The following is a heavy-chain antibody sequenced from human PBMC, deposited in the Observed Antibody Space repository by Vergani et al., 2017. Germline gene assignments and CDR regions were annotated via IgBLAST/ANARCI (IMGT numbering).Heavy chain of an antibody. Sequence: QVQLVQSGAEVKKPGSSVKVSCKASGGTFSSYAISWVRQAPGQGLEWMGGIIPNSGGTNYAQKFQGRVTMTRDTSISTAYMELSRLRSDDTAVYYCARISRSSSSSVYWGQGTLVTVSS. D-gene: IGHD6-6*01. CDR2: IIPNSGGT. J-gene: IGHJ4*02. CDR3: ARISRSSSSSVY. V-gene: IGHV1-2*02. CDR1: GGTFSSYA.